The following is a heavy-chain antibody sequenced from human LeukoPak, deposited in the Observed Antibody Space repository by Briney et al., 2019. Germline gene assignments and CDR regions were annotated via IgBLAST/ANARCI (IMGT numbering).Heavy chain of an antibody. J-gene: IGHJ4*02. D-gene: IGHD6-13*01. Sequence: PSETLSFTCAVYGGSFSGYYWSWIRQPPGKGLEWIGEINHSGSTNYNPSLKSRVTISVDTSKNQFSLKLSSVTAADTAVYYCARGQSAAGTGYWGQGTLVTVSS. CDR2: INHSGST. V-gene: IGHV4-34*01. CDR1: GGSFSGYY. CDR3: ARGQSAAGTGY.